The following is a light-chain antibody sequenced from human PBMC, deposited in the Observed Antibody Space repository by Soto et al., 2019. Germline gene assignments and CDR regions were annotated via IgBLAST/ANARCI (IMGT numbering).Light chain of an antibody. CDR2: EVS. J-gene: IGLJ3*02. Sequence: QSALTQPASVSGSPGQSITISCTGTSSDVGGYNYVSWYQQHPGKAPKLMIYEVSNRPSGVSNRFSGSKSGNTASLTISGLQAEDEADCYCSSYTSSSTRVFGGGTKLTVL. CDR1: SSDVGGYNY. V-gene: IGLV2-14*01. CDR3: SSYTSSSTRV.